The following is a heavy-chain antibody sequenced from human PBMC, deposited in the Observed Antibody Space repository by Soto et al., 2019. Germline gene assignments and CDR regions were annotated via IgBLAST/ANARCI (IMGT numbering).Heavy chain of an antibody. CDR2: IGDFDDDI. CDR1: GYTFTDYG. V-gene: IGHV1-18*01. CDR3: ARVGPPADP. J-gene: IGHJ5*02. Sequence: ASVKVSCKASGYTFTDYGISWVRQAPGQGLEWMGWIGDFDDDINFAQKFQGRVTITRDTSASTAYMELSSLGSEDTAVYYCARVGPPADPWGQGTLVTVSS.